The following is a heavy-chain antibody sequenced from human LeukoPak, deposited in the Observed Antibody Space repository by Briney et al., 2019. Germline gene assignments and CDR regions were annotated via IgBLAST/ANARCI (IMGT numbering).Heavy chain of an antibody. CDR2: ISGSSGST. V-gene: IGHV3-23*01. D-gene: IGHD2-8*01. CDR3: AKTLVLMVYAPFYY. CDR1: GFTVSTNA. J-gene: IGHJ4*02. Sequence: GGSLRLSCAASGFTVSTNALGWVPQAPEKGLEWVSGISGSSGSTYHADSVKGRFTISTYNSKTTLYLQMNSLRAEDTAVYYCAKTLVLMVYAPFYYWGQGTLVTVSS.